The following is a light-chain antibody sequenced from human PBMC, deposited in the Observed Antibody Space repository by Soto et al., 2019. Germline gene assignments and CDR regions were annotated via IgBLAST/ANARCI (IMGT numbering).Light chain of an antibody. J-gene: IGKJ1*01. Sequence: EIVMTQSPATLSVSPGERATLSCRASQSVSTNLAWYQQKPGQAPRLLIYVASSRATGIPARFSGSGSGTDFILTISALSPKDLAFFYVRHYDSSPRTFGRGTRLES. CDR1: QSVSTN. V-gene: IGKV3D-15*01. CDR3: RHYDSSPRT. CDR2: VAS.